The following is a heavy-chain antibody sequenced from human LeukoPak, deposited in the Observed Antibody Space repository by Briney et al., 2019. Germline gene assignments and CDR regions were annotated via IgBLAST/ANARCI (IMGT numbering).Heavy chain of an antibody. Sequence: SETLSLTCAVYGGSFSGYYWSWIRQPPGKGLEWIGEINHSGSTNYNPSLKSRVTISVDTSKNQFSLKLSSVTAADTAVYYCARGGLGYYDSSGYPHPYFDYWGQGTLVTVSS. CDR2: INHSGST. CDR1: GGSFSGYY. D-gene: IGHD3-22*01. J-gene: IGHJ4*02. CDR3: ARGGLGYYDSSGYPHPYFDY. V-gene: IGHV4-34*01.